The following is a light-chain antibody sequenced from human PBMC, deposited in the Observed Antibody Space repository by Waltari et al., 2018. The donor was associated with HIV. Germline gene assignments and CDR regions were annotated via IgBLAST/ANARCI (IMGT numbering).Light chain of an antibody. J-gene: IGLJ3*02. V-gene: IGLV3-10*01. Sequence: SYELTQPPSVSVSPGQTARTTCPGAPLPKKYPHWYQQKSGQAPVLVIYEDIKRPSGIPERFSGSSSGTMAILTISGAQVEDEADYYCYSTESNGNHRVFGGGTKLTVL. CDR3: YSTESNGNHRV. CDR1: PLPKKY. CDR2: EDI.